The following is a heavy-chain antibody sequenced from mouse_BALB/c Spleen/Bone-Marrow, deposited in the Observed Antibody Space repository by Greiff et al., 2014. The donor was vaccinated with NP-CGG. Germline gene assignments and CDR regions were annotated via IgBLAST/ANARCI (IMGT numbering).Heavy chain of an antibody. V-gene: IGHV5-6*01. D-gene: IGHD1-1*01. CDR1: GFTFSNYG. Sequence: EVQRVESGGDLVKPGGSLKLSCAASGFTFSNYGMSWVRQTPDKRLEWVATISSGGSYTYYPDSLKGRFTISRDNAKNTLYLQMSSLKSEDTAMYYCASPHYYGSSPWWYFDVWGAGTTVTVSS. CDR2: ISSGGSYT. J-gene: IGHJ1*01. CDR3: ASPHYYGSSPWWYFDV.